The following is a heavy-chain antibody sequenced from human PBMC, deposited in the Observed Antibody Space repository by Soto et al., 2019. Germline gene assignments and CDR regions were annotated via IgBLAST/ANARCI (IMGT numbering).Heavy chain of an antibody. Sequence: ASVKVSCKASGYTFTNFGVTWVRRAPGQGLEWMGWISAYTDTPNYAQKFQGRVTMTIDTSTSTAYMDLRSLTSDDTAMYYCARAYVWNAGFFAINSFDPWGQGTLVTVSS. D-gene: IGHD1-1*01. CDR1: GYTFTNFG. J-gene: IGHJ5*02. V-gene: IGHV1-18*01. CDR2: ISAYTDTP. CDR3: ARAYVWNAGFFAINSFDP.